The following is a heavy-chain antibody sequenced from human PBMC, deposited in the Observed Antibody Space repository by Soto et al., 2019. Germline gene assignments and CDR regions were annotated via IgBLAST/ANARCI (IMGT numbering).Heavy chain of an antibody. D-gene: IGHD2-8*01. Sequence: QVHLVQSGAEVRKPGSSVKVSCKTSGGTFSTYTIYWVRQAPGQGLEWMGSIIPLFGTTKYAQNFQDRVTIAAEESTSATNIALSSLRAEDSALSYCARRLDASADEGFDVRGEATAVTVS. V-gene: IGHV1-69*18. CDR1: GGTFSTYT. CDR3: ARRLDASADEGFDV. CDR2: IIPLFGTT. J-gene: IGHJ3*01.